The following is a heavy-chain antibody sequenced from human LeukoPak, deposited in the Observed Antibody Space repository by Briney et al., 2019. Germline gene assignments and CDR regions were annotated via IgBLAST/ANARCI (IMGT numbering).Heavy chain of an antibody. Sequence: PGGSLRLSCAVSGFTFSEAWMNWVRQAPGKGLEWVARIKRKIDSGAIAYAASVKGRFTISRDDSKNTVYLQMNSLTTEDTAVYYCGLGSGRSDFDYWGQGTLVTVSS. J-gene: IGHJ4*02. CDR3: GLGSGRSDFDY. CDR2: IKRKIDSGAI. CDR1: GFTFSEAW. V-gene: IGHV3-15*01. D-gene: IGHD3-10*01.